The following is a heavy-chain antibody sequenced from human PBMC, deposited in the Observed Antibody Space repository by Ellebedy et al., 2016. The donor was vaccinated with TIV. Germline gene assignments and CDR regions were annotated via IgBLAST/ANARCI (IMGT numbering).Heavy chain of an antibody. Sequence: SQTLSLTCAISGDSVSSNSAAWNWIRQSPSRGLEWLGRTYFRSKWYNDYAVSVKSRITINPDTTRNQFSLQLNSVTPEDTAVYYCPRELYYDYLWGTYRPLDYWGQGTLLTVSS. J-gene: IGHJ4*02. D-gene: IGHD3-16*02. CDR2: TYFRSKWYN. CDR1: GDSVSSNSAA. CDR3: PRELYYDYLWGTYRPLDY. V-gene: IGHV6-1*01.